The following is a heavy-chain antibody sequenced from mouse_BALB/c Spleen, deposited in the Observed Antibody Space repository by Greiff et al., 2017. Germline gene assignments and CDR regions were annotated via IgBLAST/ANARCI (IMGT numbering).Heavy chain of an antibody. CDR2: INPNNGGT. CDR3: ARSYYGNYVAMDY. J-gene: IGHJ4*01. CDR1: GYTFTDYN. D-gene: IGHD2-10*01. V-gene: IGHV1-18*01. Sequence: VQLQQSGPELVKPGASVKIPCKASGYTFTDYNMDWVKQSHGKSLEWIGDINPNNGGTIYNQKFKGKATLTVDKSSSTAYMELRSLTSEDTAVYYCARSYYGNYVAMDYWGQGTSVTVSS.